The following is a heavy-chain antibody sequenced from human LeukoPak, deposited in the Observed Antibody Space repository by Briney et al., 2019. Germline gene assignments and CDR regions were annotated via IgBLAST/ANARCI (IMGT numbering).Heavy chain of an antibody. D-gene: IGHD3-10*01. V-gene: IGHV3-23*01. J-gene: IGHJ4*02. CDR3: AKVSLWYYGSGSYYRDY. CDR2: ISGSGGST. CDR1: GFTFSSYA. Sequence: GGSLRLSCAASGFTFSSYAMSWVRQAPGKGLEWVSAISGSGGSTCYADSVKGRFTISRDNSKNTLYLQMNSLRAEDTAVYYCAKVSLWYYGSGSYYRDYWGQGTLVTVSS.